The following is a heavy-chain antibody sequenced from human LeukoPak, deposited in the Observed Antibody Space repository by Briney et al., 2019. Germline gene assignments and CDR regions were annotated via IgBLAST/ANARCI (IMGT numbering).Heavy chain of an antibody. CDR3: ARHRYYYGSGSLAYFDY. Sequence: ASVKVSCKASGYTFTSYGISWVRQAPGQGLEWMGWISAYNGNTNYAQKLQGRVTMTRDTSISTAYMELSRLRSDDTAVYYCARHRYYYGSGSLAYFDYWGQGTLVTVSS. D-gene: IGHD3-10*01. V-gene: IGHV1-18*01. CDR1: GYTFTSYG. J-gene: IGHJ4*02. CDR2: ISAYNGNT.